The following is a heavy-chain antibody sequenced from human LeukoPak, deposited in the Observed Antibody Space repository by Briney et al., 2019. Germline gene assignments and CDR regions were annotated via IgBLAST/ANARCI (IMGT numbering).Heavy chain of an antibody. CDR2: ISSSGNTI. J-gene: IGHJ4*02. D-gene: IGHD6-13*01. V-gene: IGHV3-48*03. Sequence: GGSLRLSCAASGFTFSRYEMNWVRQAPGEGLEWVSYISSSGNTIYYADSVKGRFTISRDNAKNSLYLQMNSLRAEDTAVYYCARIMKIAAAAFDYWGQGTLVTVSS. CDR1: GFTFSRYE. CDR3: ARIMKIAAAAFDY.